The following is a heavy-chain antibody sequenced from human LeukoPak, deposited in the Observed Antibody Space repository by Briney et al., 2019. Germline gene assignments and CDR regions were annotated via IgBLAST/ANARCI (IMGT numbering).Heavy chain of an antibody. Sequence: QPGGSLRLSCAASGFTVSSNYMSWVRQAPGKGLEWVSFIYSGGSTYYADSVKGRFTISRDNSKNTLYLQMNSLRAEDTAVYYCAHLQRIAAAGTFDYWGQGTLVTVSS. V-gene: IGHV3-53*01. D-gene: IGHD6-13*01. J-gene: IGHJ4*02. CDR1: GFTVSSNY. CDR2: IYSGGST. CDR3: AHLQRIAAAGTFDY.